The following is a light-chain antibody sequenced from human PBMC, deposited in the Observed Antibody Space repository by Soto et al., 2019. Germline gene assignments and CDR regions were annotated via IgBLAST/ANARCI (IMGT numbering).Light chain of an antibody. CDR3: CSYAGRYSWV. CDR2: DIT. Sequence: QSALTQARSVSGSPGQSVTISCTGTSSDVGGYNYVSWYQQHPGIAPQLIIYDITKRPSGVPDRFSGSKSGNTASLTISGLKAEDEADYYCCSYAGRYSWVFGGGTKLTVL. V-gene: IGLV2-11*01. CDR1: SSDVGGYNY. J-gene: IGLJ3*02.